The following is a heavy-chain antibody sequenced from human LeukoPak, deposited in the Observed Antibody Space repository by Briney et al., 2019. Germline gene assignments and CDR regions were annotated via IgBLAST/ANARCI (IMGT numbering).Heavy chain of an antibody. CDR3: ARAPRHYYGSGSYWFDY. D-gene: IGHD3-10*01. J-gene: IGHJ4*02. CDR1: GGSISSSSYY. CDR2: IYYSGST. V-gene: IGHV4-39*07. Sequence: NPSETLSLTCTVSGGSISSSSYYWGWIRQPPGKGLEWVGSIYYSGSTYYNPSLKSRVTISVDTSKNQFSLKLSSVTAADTAVYYCARAPRHYYGSGSYWFDYWGQGTLVTVSS.